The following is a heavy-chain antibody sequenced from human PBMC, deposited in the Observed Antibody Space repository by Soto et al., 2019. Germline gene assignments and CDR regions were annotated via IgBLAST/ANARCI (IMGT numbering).Heavy chain of an antibody. CDR1: GFTFSSCA. Sequence: EVQVLESGGGLVQPGVSLRLSCAASGFTFSSCAMSWVRQAPGKGLEWVSGISNSGGSTYYADSVKGRFSISRDNSKNTLYLQMNSLRAEDTAVYYCAKRIGYTSSAGYYWGQGTLVSVSS. CDR3: AKRIGYTSSAGYY. V-gene: IGHV3-23*01. J-gene: IGHJ4*02. CDR2: ISNSGGST. D-gene: IGHD6-13*01.